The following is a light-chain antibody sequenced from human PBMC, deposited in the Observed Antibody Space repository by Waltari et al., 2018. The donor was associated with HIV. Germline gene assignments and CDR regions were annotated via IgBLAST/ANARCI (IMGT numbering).Light chain of an antibody. CDR3: HRHGFSFRT. J-gene: IGKJ1*01. Sequence: EIVMTQSPATLSVSPGERATLSCRASQTVSSSDLAWYQQKSGQSPRLLIYGASSRATGIPERFSGSGSGTDFTLTISRLEPEDFAVYYCHRHGFSFRTFGQGTKVEIK. V-gene: IGKV3-20*01. CDR2: GAS. CDR1: QTVSSSD.